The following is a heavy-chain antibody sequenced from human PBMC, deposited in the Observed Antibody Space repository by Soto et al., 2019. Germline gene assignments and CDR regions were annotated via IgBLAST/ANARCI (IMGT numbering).Heavy chain of an antibody. J-gene: IGHJ4*02. CDR3: GNSSRSSSLGGFDF. CDR2: INPNTGGT. D-gene: IGHD6-6*01. V-gene: IGHV1-2*02. Sequence: ASVKVSCKASGYTFTGYYMHWVRQAPGQGLEWMGWINPNTGGTKYAQKFQGRVTMPRETSISTAYMELTRLKSDDTAIYYCGNSSRSSSLGGFDFWGQGTLVTVSS. CDR1: GYTFTGYY.